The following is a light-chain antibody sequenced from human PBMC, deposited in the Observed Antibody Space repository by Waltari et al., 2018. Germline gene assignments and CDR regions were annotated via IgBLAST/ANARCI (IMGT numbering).Light chain of an antibody. J-gene: IGLJ1*01. CDR3: NSRDDSGDHLYV. CDR2: GTD. Sequence: SSELTQDPAVSVALGQRVRITCHGASLSGDYASWYQQKTGQAPVLVIDGTDKRPSGIPDRFSGSRSGDTSSLIITGVQAEDEADYFCNSRDDSGDHLYVFGPGTTVSVL. V-gene: IGLV3-19*01. CDR1: SLSGDY.